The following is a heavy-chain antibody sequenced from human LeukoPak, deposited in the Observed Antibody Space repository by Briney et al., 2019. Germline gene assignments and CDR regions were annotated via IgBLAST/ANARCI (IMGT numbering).Heavy chain of an antibody. D-gene: IGHD5-12*01. CDR2: IYSGGST. J-gene: IGHJ6*03. CDR3: AGCSGYDAYYMDV. CDR1: GFTGSSNY. V-gene: IGHV3-53*01. Sequence: GGSLRLSCAASGFTGSSNYMSWVRQAPGKGLEWVSLIYSGGSTYYADSVKGRFSISRDNSKNTLYLQMNSLRAEDTAVYYCAGCSGYDAYYMDVWGKGTTVTISS.